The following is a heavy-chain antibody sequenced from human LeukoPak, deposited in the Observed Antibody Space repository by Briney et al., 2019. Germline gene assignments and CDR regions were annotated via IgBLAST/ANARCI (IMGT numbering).Heavy chain of an antibody. D-gene: IGHD6-19*01. V-gene: IGHV4-34*01. Sequence: TETLSLTCAVYGGSFSGYYWSWIRQPPGKGLEWIGEINHSGSTNYNPSLKSRVTISVDTSKNQFSLKLSSVTAADTAVYYCARDRGEQWLGLFDYWGQGTLVTVSS. CDR1: GGSFSGYY. CDR2: INHSGST. J-gene: IGHJ4*02. CDR3: ARDRGEQWLGLFDY.